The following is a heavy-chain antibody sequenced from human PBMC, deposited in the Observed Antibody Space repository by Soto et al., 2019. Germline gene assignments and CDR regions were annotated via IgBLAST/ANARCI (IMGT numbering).Heavy chain of an antibody. V-gene: IGHV1-18*01. Sequence: GASVKVSCKASGYTFTSYGISWLRQAPGQGLEWMGWISAYNGNTKYAQKLQGRVTMTTDTSTSTADMELRSLRSDDTAVYYCAREPNYFDYWGRGTLVTVSS. CDR1: GYTFTSYG. CDR2: ISAYNGNT. J-gene: IGHJ4*02. CDR3: AREPNYFDY.